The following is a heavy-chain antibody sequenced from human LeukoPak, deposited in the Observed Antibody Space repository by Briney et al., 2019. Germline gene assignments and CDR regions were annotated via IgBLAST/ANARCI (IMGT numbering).Heavy chain of an antibody. CDR2: IYYSGST. J-gene: IGHJ5*02. Sequence: SETLSLTCTVSGGSISSSSYYWGWIRQPPGKGLEWIGTIYYSGSTYYNPSLKSRVTISVDTSKNQFSLKLSSVTAADTAVYYCARAYHSSWYLNWFDPWGQGTLVTVSS. CDR1: GGSISSSSYY. CDR3: ARAYHSSWYLNWFDP. D-gene: IGHD6-13*01. V-gene: IGHV4-39*07.